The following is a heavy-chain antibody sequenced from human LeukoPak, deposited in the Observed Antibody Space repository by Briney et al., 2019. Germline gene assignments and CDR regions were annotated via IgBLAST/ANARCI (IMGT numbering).Heavy chain of an antibody. J-gene: IGHJ6*03. CDR2: IYYSGST. CDR1: GGSISSSSYY. CDR3: ARALARARRGYNYYYYMDV. Sequence: ASETLSLTCTVSGGSISSSSYYWGWIRQPPGKGLEWIGSIYYSGSTYYNPSLKSRVTISVDTSKNQFSLKLSSVTAADTAVYYCARALARARRGYNYYYYMDVWGKGTTVTISS. D-gene: IGHD5-12*01. V-gene: IGHV4-39*07.